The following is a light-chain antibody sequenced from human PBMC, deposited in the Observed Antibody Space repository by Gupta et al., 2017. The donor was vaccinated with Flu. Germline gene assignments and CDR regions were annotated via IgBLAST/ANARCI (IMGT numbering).Light chain of an antibody. CDR2: QDS. CDR3: QAWDSSTHVV. Sequence: SSPLTQPPSVSVSPGQTGSITCAGDKLGDKYACWYQQKPGQSPVLVIYQDSKRPAGIPERFSGSNSGNTATLTISGTQAMDEADYYCQAWDSSTHVVFGGGTKLTVL. CDR1: KLGDKY. J-gene: IGLJ2*01. V-gene: IGLV3-1*01.